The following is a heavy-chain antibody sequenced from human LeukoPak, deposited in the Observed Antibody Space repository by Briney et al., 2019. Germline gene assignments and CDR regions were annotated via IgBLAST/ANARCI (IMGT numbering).Heavy chain of an antibody. Sequence: GGSLRLSCTASGFTFSDHYMDWVRQAPGKGLQWVGRCRNRADSYTTEYAASVKGRFIISRDDSKNSLYLEMHSLKMEDTAVYYCVPLRGQYMERGTAYDTFDIWGQGTMVTVSS. CDR3: VPLRGQYMERGTAYDTFDI. CDR1: GFTFSDHY. J-gene: IGHJ3*02. V-gene: IGHV3-72*01. D-gene: IGHD1-1*01. CDR2: CRNRADSYTT.